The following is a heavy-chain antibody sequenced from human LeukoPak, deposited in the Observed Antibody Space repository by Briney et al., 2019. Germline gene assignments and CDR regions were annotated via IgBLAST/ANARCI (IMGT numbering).Heavy chain of an antibody. D-gene: IGHD3-3*01. CDR3: ARSPSITIFGVVIPSYYYYGMDV. V-gene: IGHV1-8*01. J-gene: IGHJ6*02. Sequence: ASVKVSCKASGYTFTSYDINWVRQATGQGLEWMGWMNPNSGNTGYAQKFQGRVTTTRNTSISTAYMELSSLRSEDTAVYYCARSPSITIFGVVIPSYYYYGMDVWGQGTTVTVSS. CDR2: MNPNSGNT. CDR1: GYTFTSYD.